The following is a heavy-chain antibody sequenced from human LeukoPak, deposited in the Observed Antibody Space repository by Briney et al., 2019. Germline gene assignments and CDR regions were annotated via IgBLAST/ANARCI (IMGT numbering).Heavy chain of an antibody. D-gene: IGHD2-15*01. CDR3: ATDLLRGVGPPNDY. CDR2: IIPIFGTA. V-gene: IGHV1-69*05. Sequence: SVKVSCKASGGTFSSYAISWVRQAPGQGLEWMGGIIPIFGTANYAQKFQGRVTITTDESTSTAYMELSSLRSEDTAVYYCATDLLRGVGPPNDYWGQGTLVTVSS. CDR1: GGTFSSYA. J-gene: IGHJ4*02.